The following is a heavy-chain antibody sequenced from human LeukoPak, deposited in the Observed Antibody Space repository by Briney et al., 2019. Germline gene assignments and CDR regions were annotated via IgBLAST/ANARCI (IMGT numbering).Heavy chain of an antibody. D-gene: IGHD4-17*01. J-gene: IGHJ6*02. CDR1: GFTFSDYW. CDR2: INADGSLT. CDR3: AKALLGDFYYYGMDV. V-gene: IGHV3-74*01. Sequence: GGSLRLSCAASGFTFSDYWMHWVRQVPGKGLVWVSRINADGSLTNHADSVKGRFTISRDNAENTLYLQMNSLRAEDTAVYYCAKALLGDFYYYGMDVWGQGTTVTVSS.